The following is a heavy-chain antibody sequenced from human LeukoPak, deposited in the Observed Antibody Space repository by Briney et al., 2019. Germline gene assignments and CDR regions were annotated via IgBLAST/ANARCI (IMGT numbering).Heavy chain of an antibody. CDR2: IYYSGST. V-gene: IGHV4-39*01. J-gene: IGHJ5*02. Sequence: PSETLSLTCIVSGGSPSSSSFHWGWIRQPPGKGLEWIGSIYYSGSTSYNPSLKSRVTISVDTSKNQFSLKLNSVTAADTAVYYCARRAYYGSRRGNFDPWGQGTLVTVSS. CDR1: GGSPSSSSFH. CDR3: ARRAYYGSRRGNFDP. D-gene: IGHD3-10*01.